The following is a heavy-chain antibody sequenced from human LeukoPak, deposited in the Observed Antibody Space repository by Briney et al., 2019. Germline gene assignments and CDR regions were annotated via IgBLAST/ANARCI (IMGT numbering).Heavy chain of an antibody. CDR1: GFTFSGFW. Sequence: GGSLRLSCAASGFTFSGFWMHWVRQAPGKGLLWVSRINSDGSSTSYADSMKGRFTISRDNAKNTLYLQMNSLRAEDTAVYYCAREHSSGWYYFDYWGQGTLVTVSS. J-gene: IGHJ4*02. V-gene: IGHV3-74*01. CDR2: INSDGSST. CDR3: AREHSSGWYYFDY. D-gene: IGHD6-19*01.